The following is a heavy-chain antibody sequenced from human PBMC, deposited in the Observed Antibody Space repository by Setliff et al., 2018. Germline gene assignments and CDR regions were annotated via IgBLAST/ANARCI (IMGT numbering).Heavy chain of an antibody. CDR3: ARVPRLEWLLPTFDS. V-gene: IGHV1-2*02. CDR2: INPNSGGT. D-gene: IGHD3-3*01. J-gene: IGHJ4*02. CDR1: GYTFTGYY. Sequence: GASVKVSCKASGYTFTGYYMHWVRQAPGQGLEWMGWINPNSGGTNYAQKFQGRVTMTRDTSTSTAYMELRSLTSDDTAVYYCARVPRLEWLLPTFDSWGQGTLVTVS.